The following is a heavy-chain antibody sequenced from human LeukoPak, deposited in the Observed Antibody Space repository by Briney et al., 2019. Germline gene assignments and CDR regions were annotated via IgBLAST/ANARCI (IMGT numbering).Heavy chain of an antibody. CDR1: EFLSGYA. D-gene: IGHD3-16*01. Sequence: PGGSLRLSCSASEFLSGYAMSWVRQAPGMGLEWVSSISSSGAYMYYADSVKGRFIISRDNARNSLYLQMNSLRAEDTAIYYCARCALGVWADNYYMDVWGKGTTVTVSS. V-gene: IGHV3-21*01. J-gene: IGHJ6*03. CDR3: ARCALGVWADNYYMDV. CDR2: ISSSGAYM.